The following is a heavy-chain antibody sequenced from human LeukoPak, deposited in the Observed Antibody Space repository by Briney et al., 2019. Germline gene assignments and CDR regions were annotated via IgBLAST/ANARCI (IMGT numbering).Heavy chain of an antibody. CDR2: INPNSGDT. CDR3: ARDVRIAVAAPDY. Sequence: ASVTVSCKASGYTFTGYYMHWVRQAPGQGLEWMGWINPNSGDTHYAQKFQGRVTMTRETSITTAYMELSRLRSDDTAVYYCARDVRIAVAAPDYWGQGSLVTVSS. J-gene: IGHJ4*02. CDR1: GYTFTGYY. D-gene: IGHD6-19*01. V-gene: IGHV1-2*02.